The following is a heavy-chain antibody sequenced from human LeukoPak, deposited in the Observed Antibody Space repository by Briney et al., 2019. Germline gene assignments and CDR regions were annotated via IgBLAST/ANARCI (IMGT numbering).Heavy chain of an antibody. J-gene: IGHJ3*02. V-gene: IGHV3-23*01. CDR1: GFTFSSYA. D-gene: IGHD4-17*01. Sequence: PGGSLRLSCAASGFTFSSYAMSWVRQAPVKGLEWVSAISGSGGSTYYADSVKGRFTISRDNSKNTLYLQMNSLRAEDTAVYYCAYGGHGVGPFDIWGQGTMVTVSS. CDR3: AYGGHGVGPFDI. CDR2: ISGSGGST.